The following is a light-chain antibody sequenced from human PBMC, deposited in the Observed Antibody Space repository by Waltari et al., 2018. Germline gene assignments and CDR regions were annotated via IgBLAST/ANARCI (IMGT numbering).Light chain of an antibody. CDR1: RDIRSY. Sequence: DIRLTQSPSFLSASVGDRVTFTCRASRDIRSYLAWYQQKSGKAPKLLIFAASTLQSGVPSRFSGSGSGTEFTLTISNLQPEDVATYYCQQPPGTFGGGTKVEIK. V-gene: IGKV1-9*01. CDR3: QQPPGT. CDR2: AAS. J-gene: IGKJ4*01.